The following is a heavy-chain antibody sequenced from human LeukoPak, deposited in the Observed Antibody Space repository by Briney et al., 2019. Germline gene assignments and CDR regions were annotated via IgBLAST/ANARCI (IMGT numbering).Heavy chain of an antibody. CDR2: ISAYSGNT. Sequence: GASVKVSCKASGYTFTSYGISWVRQAPGQGLEWMGWISAYSGNTNYAQNLQGRVTMTTDTSTSTAYMELRSLRSDDTAVYYCARDRVMVDLGYCGGTSCPPPDWFDPWGQGTLVTVSS. D-gene: IGHD2-2*01. J-gene: IGHJ5*02. CDR3: ARDRVMVDLGYCGGTSCPPPDWFDP. CDR1: GYTFTSYG. V-gene: IGHV1-18*01.